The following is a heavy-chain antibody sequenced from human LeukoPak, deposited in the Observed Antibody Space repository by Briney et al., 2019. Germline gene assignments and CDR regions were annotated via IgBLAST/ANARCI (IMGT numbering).Heavy chain of an antibody. D-gene: IGHD5-18*01. CDR1: GFTFTTYW. V-gene: IGHV3-74*01. CDR3: ARDAVDTANAV. CDR2: INSDGSIT. Sequence: GGSLRLSCAASGFTFTTYWMHWVRQAPGKGLVWVSHINSDGSITSYADSVKGRFTISRGNAKNTLYLQMNSLRAGDTAVYYCARDAVDTANAVWGQGTTVTVSS. J-gene: IGHJ6*02.